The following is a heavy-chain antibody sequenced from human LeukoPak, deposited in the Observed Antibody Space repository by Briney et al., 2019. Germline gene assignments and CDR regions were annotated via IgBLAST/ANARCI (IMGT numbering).Heavy chain of an antibody. CDR3: ARDWENCGGGSCYAAYNWFDP. CDR1: GYTFSSYG. V-gene: IGHV1-18*01. CDR2: ISAYNGNT. D-gene: IGHD2-15*01. J-gene: IGHJ5*02. Sequence: GASVKVSCKASGYTFSSYGISWVRQAPGQGLEWMGWISAYNGNTNYAQKLQGRVTMTTDTSTSTAYMELRSLRSDDTAVYYCARDWENCGGGSCYAAYNWFDPWGRGTLVTVSS.